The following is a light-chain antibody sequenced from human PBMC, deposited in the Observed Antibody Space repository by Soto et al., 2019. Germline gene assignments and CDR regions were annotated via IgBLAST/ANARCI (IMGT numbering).Light chain of an antibody. V-gene: IGLV2-11*01. Sequence: HSALTQPRSVSGSPGQSVTISCTGTSSDVGGYNYVSWYQQHPGKAPKLMIYDVSKRPSGVPDRFSGSKSGNTASLTISGLQAEDEADYYCCSYAGSYTGVFGGGTTLTVL. CDR2: DVS. CDR1: SSDVGGYNY. CDR3: CSYAGSYTGV. J-gene: IGLJ2*01.